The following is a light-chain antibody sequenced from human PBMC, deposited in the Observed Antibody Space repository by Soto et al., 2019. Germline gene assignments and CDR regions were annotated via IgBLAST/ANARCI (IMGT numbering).Light chain of an antibody. V-gene: IGLV1-51*01. CDR1: SSNIGNNF. Sequence: QSVLTQPPSTSGTPGQRVTISCSGSSSNIGNNFVFWYQHLPGTAPKLLIYDSNKRPSAIPDRFSGSRSATSATLDITGLQNGDEADYYCATWNTSLTGEVFGRGTKVTVL. CDR3: ATWNTSLTGEV. CDR2: DSN. J-gene: IGLJ2*01.